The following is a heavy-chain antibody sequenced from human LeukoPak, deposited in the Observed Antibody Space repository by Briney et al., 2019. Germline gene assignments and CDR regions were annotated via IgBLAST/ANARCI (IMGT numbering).Heavy chain of an antibody. J-gene: IGHJ5*02. CDR2: VYYTGTT. Sequence: SETLSLTCNVSGGSISSTNYYWGWIRQAPGKGLEWLGNVYYTGTTYYNPSLKSRLTISVDTSNNQFSLRLTSVTAADTAVYYCARRSNWGPSNWFDPWGQGTLVTVSS. V-gene: IGHV4-39*07. D-gene: IGHD7-27*01. CDR3: ARRSNWGPSNWFDP. CDR1: GGSISSTNYY.